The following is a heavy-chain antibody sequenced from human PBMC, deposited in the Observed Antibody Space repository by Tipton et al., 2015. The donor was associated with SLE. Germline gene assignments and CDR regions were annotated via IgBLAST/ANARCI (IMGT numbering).Heavy chain of an antibody. Sequence: TLSLTCTVSGGSIRSDDYYWTWIRQHPGKGLEWIGHINYGGSTYYKPSLKSRLTISVDTSKNQFSLKLSSVTAADTAVYFCARDWCSSTSCYGVTDIWGQGTMVTVSS. CDR2: INYGGST. D-gene: IGHD2-2*01. CDR1: GGSIRSDDYY. V-gene: IGHV4-31*03. J-gene: IGHJ3*02. CDR3: ARDWCSSTSCYGVTDI.